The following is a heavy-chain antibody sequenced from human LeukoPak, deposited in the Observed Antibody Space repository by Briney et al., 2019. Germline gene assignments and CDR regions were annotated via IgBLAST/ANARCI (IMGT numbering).Heavy chain of an antibody. V-gene: IGHV3-21*01. J-gene: IGHJ5*02. CDR1: GFTFSSYS. CDR2: ISSSSSYI. D-gene: IGHD6-19*01. Sequence: GGFLRLSCAASGFTFSSYSMNWVRQAPGKGLEWVSSISSSSSYIYYADSVKGRFTISRDNAKNSLYLQMNSLRAEDTAVYYCARDISGWNNWFDPWGQGTLVTVSS. CDR3: ARDISGWNNWFDP.